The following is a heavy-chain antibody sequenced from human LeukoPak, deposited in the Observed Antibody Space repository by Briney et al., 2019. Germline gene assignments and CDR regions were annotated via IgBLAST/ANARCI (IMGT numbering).Heavy chain of an antibody. J-gene: IGHJ5*02. CDR3: AKDVSSPTYYYDSSGYP. D-gene: IGHD3-22*01. CDR1: GFTFSSYG. CDR2: IRYDGSNK. V-gene: IGHV3-30*02. Sequence: GGSLRLSCAASGFTFSSYGMHWVRQAPGKGLGWVAFIRYDGSNKYYADSVKGRFTISRDNSKNTLYLQMNSLRAEDTAVYYCAKDVSSPTYYYDSSGYPSGQGTLVTVSS.